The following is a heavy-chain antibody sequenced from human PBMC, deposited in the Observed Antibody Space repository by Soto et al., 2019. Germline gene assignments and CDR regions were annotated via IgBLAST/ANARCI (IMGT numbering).Heavy chain of an antibody. V-gene: IGHV1-69*01. J-gene: IGHJ6*02. Sequence: QVQLVQSGAEVKKPGSSVKVSCKASGGTFSSYAISWVRQAPGQGLEWMGGIIPIFGTANYAQKFQGRVTITADESTSTAYMELSSLRSEDTAVYYCARRGFPYCTNGVCPNYYYYGMDVWGQGTTVTVSS. CDR1: GGTFSSYA. D-gene: IGHD2-8*01. CDR3: ARRGFPYCTNGVCPNYYYYGMDV. CDR2: IIPIFGTA.